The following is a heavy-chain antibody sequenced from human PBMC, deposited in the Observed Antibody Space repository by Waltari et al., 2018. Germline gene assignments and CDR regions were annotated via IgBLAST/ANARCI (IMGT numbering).Heavy chain of an antibody. V-gene: IGHV3-23*01. CDR2: ISGSGGST. J-gene: IGHJ6*02. Sequence: EVQLLESGGGLVQPGGSLRLSCAASGFTFSSYAMSWVRQAPGKGLEWVSAISGSGGSTYYADSVKGRFTISRDNSKNTLYLQMNSLRAEDTAVYYCAKDPASNYYYYYGMDVWGQGTTVTVSS. CDR1: GFTFSSYA. CDR3: AKDPASNYYYYYGMDV.